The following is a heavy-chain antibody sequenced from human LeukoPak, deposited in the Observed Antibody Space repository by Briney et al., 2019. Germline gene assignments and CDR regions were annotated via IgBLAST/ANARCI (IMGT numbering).Heavy chain of an antibody. V-gene: IGHV3-23*01. D-gene: IGHD5-18*01. CDR3: AKDPPTVMANAFHI. J-gene: IGHJ3*02. CDR2: ISGSGGTT. CDR1: GFTFRSYG. Sequence: GGSLRLSCAASGFTFRSYGMSWVRQAPGKGLEWVSSISGSGGTTYYADSVKGRFTISRDNSKNTLYLQMNSLRADYTAVYSCAKDPPTVMANAFHIWGQGTMVTVSS.